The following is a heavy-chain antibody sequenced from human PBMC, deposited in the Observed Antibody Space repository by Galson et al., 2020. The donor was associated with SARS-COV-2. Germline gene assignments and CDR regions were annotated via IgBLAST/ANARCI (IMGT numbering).Heavy chain of an antibody. CDR1: GFTFDDYA. V-gene: IGHV3-9*01. CDR3: AKLCRGSTDDDYGDY. Sequence: GGSLRLSCAASGFTFDDYAMHWVRQAPGKGLEWVSGISWNSGSIGYADSVKGRFTISRDNAKNSLYLQMNSLRAEDTALYYCAKLCRGSTDDDYGDYWGQGTLVTVSS. CDR2: ISWNSGSI. D-gene: IGHD2-15*01. J-gene: IGHJ4*02.